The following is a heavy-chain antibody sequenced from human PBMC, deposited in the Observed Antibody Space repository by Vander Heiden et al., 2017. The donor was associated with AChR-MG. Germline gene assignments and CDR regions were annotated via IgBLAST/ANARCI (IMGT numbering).Heavy chain of an antibody. CDR2: ISYDGSNK. CDR1: GFTFSGYG. CDR3: VCSGDSRGYYFRVDY. J-gene: IGHJ4*02. D-gene: IGHD3-22*01. V-gene: IGHV3-30*03. Sequence: QVQLVESGGGVVQPGRSLRLSCAAPGFTFSGYGMHWVRQAPGKGLEWVAVISYDGSNKYYADSGKGRFTISRDNSKNPLYMQMNRLRAEDTAVYYCVCSGDSRGYYFRVDYWGQGTLVTVSS.